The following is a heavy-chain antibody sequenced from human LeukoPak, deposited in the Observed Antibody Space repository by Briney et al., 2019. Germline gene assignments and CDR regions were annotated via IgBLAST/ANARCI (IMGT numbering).Heavy chain of an antibody. V-gene: IGHV3-48*04. Sequence: PGGSLRLSCAASGFTFSTFGMNWVRQAPAKGLEWVSYISSSSSTIYYADSVKGRFTISRDNAKNTLYLQMNSLRVEDTAVYYCARALYYSNYLGYWGQGTLVSVSS. CDR3: ARALYYSNYLGY. CDR2: ISSSSSTI. D-gene: IGHD2-2*01. J-gene: IGHJ4*02. CDR1: GFTFSTFG.